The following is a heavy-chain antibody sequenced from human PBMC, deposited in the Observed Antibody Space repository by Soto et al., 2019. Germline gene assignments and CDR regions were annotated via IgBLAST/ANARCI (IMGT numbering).Heavy chain of an antibody. CDR3: ARDKITGLFDY. Sequence: SETLPVTCTVSGGSIGSSTYYCGWMRQPPWKGLEWIASFFIGGNTYYNPSLKSRVTISVDTSKNQFSLKLTSVTAADTAVYYCARDKITGLFDYWGQGALVTVSS. V-gene: IGHV4-39*02. J-gene: IGHJ4*02. CDR2: FFIGGNT. CDR1: GGSIGSSTYY. D-gene: IGHD2-8*02.